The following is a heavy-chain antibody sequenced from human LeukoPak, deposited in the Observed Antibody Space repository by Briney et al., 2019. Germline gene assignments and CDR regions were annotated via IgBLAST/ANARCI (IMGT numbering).Heavy chain of an antibody. V-gene: IGHV4-39*07. D-gene: IGHD5-24*01. Sequence: PSETLSLTCTVSGGSISSSSYYWGWIRQPPGKGLEWIGSIYYSGSTYYNPSLKSRVTISVDTSKNQFSLKLSSVTAADTAVYYCARVGDGYNVRHDAFDIWGQGTMVTVSS. J-gene: IGHJ3*02. CDR2: IYYSGST. CDR1: GGSISSSSYY. CDR3: ARVGDGYNVRHDAFDI.